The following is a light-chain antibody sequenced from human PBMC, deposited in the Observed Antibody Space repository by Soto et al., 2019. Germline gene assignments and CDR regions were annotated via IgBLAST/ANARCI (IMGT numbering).Light chain of an antibody. CDR2: GAS. V-gene: IGKV3D-15*01. Sequence: ELVMTQPPATRSVSPGDRAALSFRATQSISNNLAWYQQKPGQAPRLLLYGASRRATGIPDRFSGSGCETDIDLTITSMEPEYFALYYCQRHHSGHRIAFGQGTRLEIK. CDR1: QSISNN. CDR3: QRHHSGHRIA. J-gene: IGKJ5*01.